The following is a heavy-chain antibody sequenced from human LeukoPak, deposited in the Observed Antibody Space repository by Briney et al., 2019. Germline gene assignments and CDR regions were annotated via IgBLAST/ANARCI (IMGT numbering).Heavy chain of an antibody. J-gene: IGHJ3*02. CDR2: IYPGDSDT. D-gene: IGHD3-22*01. CDR1: GYXFTSYW. Sequence: GESLKISCNGSGYXFTSYWICWVRQMPGKGLEWMGTIYPGDSDTRYSPSFQGQVTISADKSISTAYLQWSSLKASDTAMYYCATEYYDSSGYYKLGAFDIWGQGTMVTVSS. CDR3: ATEYYDSSGYYKLGAFDI. V-gene: IGHV5-51*01.